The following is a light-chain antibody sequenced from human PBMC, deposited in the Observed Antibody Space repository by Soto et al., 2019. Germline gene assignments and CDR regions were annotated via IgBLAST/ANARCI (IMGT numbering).Light chain of an antibody. CDR1: SSDVGDYNY. CDR3: SSYTSSNTWV. J-gene: IGLJ3*02. Sequence: QSALTQPASVSGSPGQSITISCTGTSSDVGDYNYVSWYQQHPGKAPKLMIYEVSNRPSGVSNRFSGSKSGNTASLPISWLQAEDEADYYCSSYTSSNTWVFGGGTKLTVL. V-gene: IGLV2-14*01. CDR2: EVS.